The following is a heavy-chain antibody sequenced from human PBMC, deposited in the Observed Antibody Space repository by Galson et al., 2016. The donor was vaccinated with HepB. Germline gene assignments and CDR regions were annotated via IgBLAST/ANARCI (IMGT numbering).Heavy chain of an antibody. CDR2: DSMDGRRK. Sequence: SLRLSCAGSGFIFRNYGMHWVRQAPGKGLEWVAADSMDGRRKFYADSVKGRFTISRDNPNNMLFLQMSSLRADDTAVYYCAKRHEYCPPVGCSVDYWGQGTLVSVSS. CDR3: AKRHEYCPPVGCSVDY. D-gene: IGHD2/OR15-2a*01. V-gene: IGHV3-30*18. J-gene: IGHJ4*02. CDR1: GFIFRNYG.